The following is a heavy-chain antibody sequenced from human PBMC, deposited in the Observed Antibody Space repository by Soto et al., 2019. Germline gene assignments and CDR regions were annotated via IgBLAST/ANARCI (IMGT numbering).Heavy chain of an antibody. CDR2: INPSGGST. CDR3: ARSGMITFGGVIVIPVYYYYGMDV. CDR1: GYTFTSYY. D-gene: IGHD3-16*02. Sequence: QVQLVQSGAEVKKPGASVKVSCKASGYTFTSYYMHWVRQAPGQGLEWMGIINPSGGSTSYAQKFQGRVTMTRDTSTSTVYMELSSLRSDDTAVYYCARSGMITFGGVIVIPVYYYYGMDVWGQGTTVTVSS. V-gene: IGHV1-46*01. J-gene: IGHJ6*02.